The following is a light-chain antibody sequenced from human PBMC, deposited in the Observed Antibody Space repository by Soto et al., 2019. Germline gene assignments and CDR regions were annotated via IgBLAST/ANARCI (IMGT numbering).Light chain of an antibody. CDR2: WAS. J-gene: IGKJ3*01. V-gene: IGKV4-1*01. CDR3: QQYYSTPFT. CDR1: QSVLYSSNNKNY. Sequence: DIVMTQSPDSLAVSLGERATINCKSSQSVLYSSNNKNYLAWYQQKPGQPPKLLIYWASTRESGVPDRFSGSGSGTDFTLTISSLQAEDVAVYYCQQYYSTPFTFDPGTNVDIK.